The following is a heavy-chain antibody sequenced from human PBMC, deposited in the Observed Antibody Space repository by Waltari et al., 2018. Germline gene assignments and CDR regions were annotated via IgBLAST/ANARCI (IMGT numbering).Heavy chain of an antibody. V-gene: IGHV3-53*01. CDR2: INNGGIT. J-gene: IGHJ4*02. D-gene: IGHD3-3*01. Sequence: DVQLVESGGGLMQSGGSLRLSCVASGFTVRNTGINWVRQAPGKGLEWDSVINNGGITYYTDSVKGRFTISRDNSKNTVYLQMNSLTAEDTGIYYCARGPQEWFAVWGQGTQVTV. CDR1: GFTVRNTG. CDR3: ARGPQEWFAV.